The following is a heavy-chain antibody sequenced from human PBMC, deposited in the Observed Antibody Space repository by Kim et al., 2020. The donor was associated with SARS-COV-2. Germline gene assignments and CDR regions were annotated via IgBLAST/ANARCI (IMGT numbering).Heavy chain of an antibody. D-gene: IGHD3-22*01. J-gene: IGHJ4*02. CDR1: GYSFSSYW. CDR2: IYPGDSDT. CDR3: ARRGFYDSSGHFRY. Sequence: GESLKISCKGSGYSFSSYWIGWVRQMPGKGLEWMGLIYPGDSDTRYSPSFQGQVTISVDKSITTAYLQWSSLKASDTAIYYCARRGFYDSSGHFRYWGQGTPVTVSP. V-gene: IGHV5-51*01.